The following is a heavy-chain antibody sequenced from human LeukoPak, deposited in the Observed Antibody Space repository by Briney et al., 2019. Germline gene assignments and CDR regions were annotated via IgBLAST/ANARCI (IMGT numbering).Heavy chain of an antibody. CDR3: ASPVGATTVRAFDI. CDR1: GFTFSSYA. Sequence: QPGGSLRLSCAASGFTFSSYAMSWVRQAPGKGLEWVGRTRNEANIYTTKYAASVKGRFTISRDDSKNSLYLQMNSLKTEDTAVYYCASPVGATTVRAFDIWGQGTMVTVSS. J-gene: IGHJ3*02. CDR2: TRNEANIYTT. D-gene: IGHD1-26*01. V-gene: IGHV3-72*01.